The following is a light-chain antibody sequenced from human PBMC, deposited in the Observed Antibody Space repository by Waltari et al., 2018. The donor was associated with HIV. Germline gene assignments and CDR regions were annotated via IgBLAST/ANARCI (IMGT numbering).Light chain of an antibody. Sequence: NFMLTQPHSVSESPVKTITISCTRTSGSIASNYVQWYQRRPGSPPPTVIYEDSRRPSGVPDRFSGSIDSSSNSASLTISGLKTEDEGDYYCQSYDRSSQVFDGGTKLTVL. CDR3: QSYDRSSQV. CDR1: SGSIASNY. CDR2: EDS. V-gene: IGLV6-57*01. J-gene: IGLJ3*02.